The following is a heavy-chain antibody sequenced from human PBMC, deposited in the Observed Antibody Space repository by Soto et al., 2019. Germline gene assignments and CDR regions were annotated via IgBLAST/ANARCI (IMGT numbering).Heavy chain of an antibody. J-gene: IGHJ3*02. D-gene: IGHD3-22*01. Sequence: GGSLRLSCAASGFTFSDYYMSWIRQAPGKGLEWVSYISSSSSYTNYADSVKGRFTISRDNAKNSLYLQMNSLRVEDTAVYYCASRYYDSSVEDAFDIWGQGTMVTVSS. CDR1: GFTFSDYY. CDR2: ISSSSSYT. CDR3: ASRYYDSSVEDAFDI. V-gene: IGHV3-11*06.